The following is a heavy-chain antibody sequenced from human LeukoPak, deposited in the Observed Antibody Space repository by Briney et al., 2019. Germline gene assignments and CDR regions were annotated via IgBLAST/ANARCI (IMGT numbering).Heavy chain of an antibody. D-gene: IGHD1-26*01. V-gene: IGHV3-23*01. Sequence: PGGSLRLSCAASGFTFSGYAMSWVRQAPGKGLEWVSAVTSGSSTYYADSVKGRFTISRDNSKNTVCLQMNSLRAEDTAIYYCAKRTGATSGFDYWGQGTLVTVSS. CDR3: AKRTGATSGFDY. CDR1: GFTFSGYA. CDR2: VTSGSST. J-gene: IGHJ4*02.